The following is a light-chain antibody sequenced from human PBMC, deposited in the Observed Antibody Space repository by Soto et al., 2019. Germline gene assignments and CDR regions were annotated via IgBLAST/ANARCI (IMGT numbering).Light chain of an antibody. CDR1: QSVSNNY. CDR3: QQYGSSPYT. J-gene: IGKJ2*01. CDR2: GAS. V-gene: IGKV3-20*01. Sequence: EIVLTQSPGTLSLSPGERAPLSCRASQSVSNNYLAWYQQKPGQAPRLLIYGASNRATGIPDRFSGTGSGTDFTLTISRLEPEDFAVYYCQQYGSSPYTFGLGTKVDIK.